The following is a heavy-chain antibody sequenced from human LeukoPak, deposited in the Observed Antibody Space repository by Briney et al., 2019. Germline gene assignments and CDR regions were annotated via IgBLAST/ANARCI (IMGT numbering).Heavy chain of an antibody. CDR2: IYYSGST. D-gene: IGHD2-15*01. CDR3: ARQRGYCSGGSCYGMFDY. CDR1: GGSVSNSNYY. Sequence: SETLSLTCTVSGGSVSNSNYYCGWVRQPPGKWVEWIGSIYYSGSTYYNPSLKSRVTISVDTSKNQFSLKLSSVTAADTAVYYCARQRGYCSGGSCYGMFDYWGQGTLVTVSS. V-gene: IGHV4-39*01. J-gene: IGHJ4*02.